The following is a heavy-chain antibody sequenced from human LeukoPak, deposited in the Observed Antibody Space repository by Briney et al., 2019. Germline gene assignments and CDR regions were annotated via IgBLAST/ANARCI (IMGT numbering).Heavy chain of an antibody. CDR1: GYTFTNYY. CDR3: ARERVGGYFDY. Sequence: ASVKVSCKASGYTFTNYYVHWVRQAPGQGLEWMGTINFSGGNTNYLQKFKGRVTVTGDTSTNTVYMELTSLRSEDTAMYFCARERVGGYFDYWGQGTLVAVYS. D-gene: IGHD3-3*01. V-gene: IGHV1-46*01. CDR2: INFSGGNT. J-gene: IGHJ4*02.